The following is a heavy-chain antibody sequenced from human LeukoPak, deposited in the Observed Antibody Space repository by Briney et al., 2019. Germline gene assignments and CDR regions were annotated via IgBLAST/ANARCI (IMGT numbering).Heavy chain of an antibody. J-gene: IGHJ4*02. CDR3: ARDVPTRSDFWSGYLDY. CDR2: INSDGSST. CDR1: GFTFSSYW. Sequence: PGGSLRLSCAASGFTFSSYWMHWVRQAPGKGLVWVSRINSDGSSTSYADSVKGRFTISRDNAKNTLYLQMNSLRAKDTAVYYCARDVPTRSDFWSGYLDYWGQGTLVTVSS. D-gene: IGHD3-3*01. V-gene: IGHV3-74*01.